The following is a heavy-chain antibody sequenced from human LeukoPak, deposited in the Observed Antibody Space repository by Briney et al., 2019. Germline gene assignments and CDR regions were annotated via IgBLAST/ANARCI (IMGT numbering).Heavy chain of an antibody. V-gene: IGHV1-18*01. J-gene: IGHJ3*02. CDR2: TNPSTGSA. Sequence: GASVKVSCQTSGYTFNTYGLAWVRQAPGQGLEWMGWTNPSTGSAEYAQKFQSRVTLTTDTSTSTAYLDLSSLRSDDTAVYYCARDVNMLKVGIQSPDVFDIWGQGTMITVSA. D-gene: IGHD3-16*01. CDR1: GYTFNTYG. CDR3: ARDVNMLKVGIQSPDVFDI.